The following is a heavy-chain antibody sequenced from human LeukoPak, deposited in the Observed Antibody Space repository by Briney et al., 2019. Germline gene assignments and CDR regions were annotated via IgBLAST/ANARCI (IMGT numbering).Heavy chain of an antibody. CDR3: ARGLTSGLQFIKTYYYYYGMDV. Sequence: ASVTVSCKASGYTFTSYGISWVRQAPGQGLEWMGWISAYNGNTNYAQKLQGRVTMSTDTSTSTAYMELRSLRSDDTAVYYCARGLTSGLQFIKTYYYYYGMDVWGQGTTVTVSS. CDR2: ISAYNGNT. D-gene: IGHD5-24*01. J-gene: IGHJ6*02. CDR1: GYTFTSYG. V-gene: IGHV1-18*01.